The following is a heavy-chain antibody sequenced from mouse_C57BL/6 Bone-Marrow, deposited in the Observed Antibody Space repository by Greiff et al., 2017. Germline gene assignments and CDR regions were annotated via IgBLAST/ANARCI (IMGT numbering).Heavy chain of an antibody. D-gene: IGHD1-1*01. CDR2: ISSGGSYT. CDR1: GFTFSSYG. J-gene: IGHJ3*01. CDR3: ARHDVYGSSWFAY. V-gene: IGHV5-6*01. Sequence: EVQLVESGGDLVKPGGSLKLSCAASGFTFSSYGMSWVRQTPDKRLEWVATISSGGSYTYYPDSVKGRFTISRDNAKNTLYLQMRSLKSEDTAMYYCARHDVYGSSWFAYWGQGTLVTVSA.